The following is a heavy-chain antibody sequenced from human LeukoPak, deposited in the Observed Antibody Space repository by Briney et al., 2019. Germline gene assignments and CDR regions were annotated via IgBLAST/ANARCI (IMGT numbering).Heavy chain of an antibody. CDR2: ISCRGYYI. Sequence: PGGSLRLFCAASGFTFSSYSMNWVRQAPGKGLEWVSSISCRGYYIYYADSVKGRFTISRDNAKNSLYLQMNSLRAEDTAVYYCARDPTLTDDLWGRGTLVTVSS. J-gene: IGHJ2*01. CDR1: GFTFSSYS. V-gene: IGHV3-21*01. D-gene: IGHD4/OR15-4a*01. CDR3: ARDPTLTDDL.